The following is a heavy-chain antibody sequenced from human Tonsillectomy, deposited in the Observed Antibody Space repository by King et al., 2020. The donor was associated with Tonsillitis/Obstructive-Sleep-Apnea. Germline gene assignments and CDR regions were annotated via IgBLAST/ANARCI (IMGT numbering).Heavy chain of an antibody. CDR1: GFTFSSYW. V-gene: IGHV3-74*01. CDR3: ARDKEYSRGNNFDC. D-gene: IGHD6-6*01. CDR2: INSVGSNT. J-gene: IGHJ4*02. Sequence: VQLVESGGGLVQPGGSLRLSCAASGFTFSSYWMHWVRQAPGEGLVWVSRINSVGSNTTYADSVKGRFTISRDNAKNTLYLQMNSLRADDTAVYYCARDKEYSRGNNFDCWGQGTLVTVSS.